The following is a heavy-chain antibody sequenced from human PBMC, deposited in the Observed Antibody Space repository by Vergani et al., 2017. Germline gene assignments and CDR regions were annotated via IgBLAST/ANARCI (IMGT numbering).Heavy chain of an antibody. J-gene: IGHJ6*03. V-gene: IGHV3-30*03. CDR3: ARDKSKRAPAVMGTYYYYMDV. Sequence: QVQLVESGGGVVQPGRSLRLSCAASGFTFSSYGMHWVRQAPGKGLEWVADISYDGSIKYYVDSVQGRFTISRDNSKNTLYLEMESLRVEDTAVYFCARDKSKRAPAVMGTYYYYMDVWGKGTKVTVSS. CDR2: ISYDGSIK. D-gene: IGHD3-16*01. CDR1: GFTFSSYG.